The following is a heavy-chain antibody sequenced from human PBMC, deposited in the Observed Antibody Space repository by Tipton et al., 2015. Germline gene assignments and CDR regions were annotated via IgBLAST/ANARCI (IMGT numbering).Heavy chain of an antibody. J-gene: IGHJ4*02. D-gene: IGHD5-24*01. CDR3: ARDGYNSNYFDY. CDR1: GDSIRSDGYY. CDR2: IHYSGST. Sequence: GLVKPSETLSLTCTVSGDSIRSDGYYWSWIRQHPGKDLEWIGYIHYSGSTYYNPSLKSRVTISVDTWENQFSLKVTSVTAADTAVYYCARDGYNSNYFDYWGQGTLVTVSS. V-gene: IGHV4-31*03.